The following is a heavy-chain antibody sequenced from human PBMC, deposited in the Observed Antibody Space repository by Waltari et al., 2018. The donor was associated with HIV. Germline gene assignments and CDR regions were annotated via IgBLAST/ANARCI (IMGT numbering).Heavy chain of an antibody. V-gene: IGHV1-69*01. CDR3: ARGKDSSSWYHDSHDYGMDV. D-gene: IGHD6-13*01. Sequence: QVQLVQSGAEVKKPGSSVKVSCKASGGTFSNHGISWVRQAPGQGHGWMGGITHMCETVKYEQKFRGRVAMTADDSTSTAYREVSSLRHEDTAVYYCARGKDSSSWYHDSHDYGMDVWGQGTTVTVSS. CDR2: ITHMCETV. CDR1: GGTFSNHG. J-gene: IGHJ6*02.